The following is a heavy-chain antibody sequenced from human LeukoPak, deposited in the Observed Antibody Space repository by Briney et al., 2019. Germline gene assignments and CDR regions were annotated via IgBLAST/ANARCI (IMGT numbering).Heavy chain of an antibody. J-gene: IGHJ5*02. Sequence: SETLSLTCTVSGGSISGSSYYWGWIRQPPGKGLEWIGSIYYSGSTYYNPSLKSRVTISVDTSKNQFSLKLSSVTAADTAVYYCATVQLWTNWFDPWGQGTLVTVSS. CDR3: ATVQLWTNWFDP. V-gene: IGHV4-39*01. D-gene: IGHD5-18*01. CDR1: GGSISGSSYY. CDR2: IYYSGST.